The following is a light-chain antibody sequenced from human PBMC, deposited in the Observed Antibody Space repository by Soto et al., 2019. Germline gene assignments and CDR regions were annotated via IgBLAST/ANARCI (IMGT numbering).Light chain of an antibody. J-gene: IGLJ3*02. CDR2: SNN. CDR3: AAWDDSLNGWV. Sequence: QSVLTQPTSPSGTPGQRVTISCSGSSSNIGSNTVNWYQQLPGTAPKLLIYSNNQRPSGVPDRFSGSKSGTSASLAIRGPHSEYEAAYYCAAWDDSLNGWVFGGGTKSPS. V-gene: IGLV1-44*01. CDR1: SSNIGSNT.